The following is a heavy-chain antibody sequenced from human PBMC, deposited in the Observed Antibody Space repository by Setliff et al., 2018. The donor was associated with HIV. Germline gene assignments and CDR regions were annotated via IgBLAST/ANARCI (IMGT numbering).Heavy chain of an antibody. Sequence: SETLSLTCAVSGGSISSHYWSWIRQIPGKGLEWIGTIYNAGRISYSPSLRSRVTFSVDTSQNQFSLILRSVTAADTAVYYCARPGSSSSYYAMDVWGQGTTVTVSS. CDR1: GGSISSHY. V-gene: IGHV4-59*11. CDR2: IYNAGRI. D-gene: IGHD3-10*01. J-gene: IGHJ6*02. CDR3: ARPGSSSSYYAMDV.